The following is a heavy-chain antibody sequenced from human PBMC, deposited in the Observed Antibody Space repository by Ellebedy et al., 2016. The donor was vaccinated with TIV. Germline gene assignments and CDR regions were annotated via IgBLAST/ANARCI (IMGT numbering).Heavy chain of an antibody. CDR2: IRQEGDEI. CDR1: GFNFRSYW. J-gene: IGHJ5*02. D-gene: IGHD4-17*01. V-gene: IGHV3-7*01. CDR3: ARRASYGDYAVQVNPWFDP. Sequence: GESLKISCAASGFNFRSYWMTWVRQAPGKGVEWVAKIRQEGDEIYYVESVKGRFTISRDNAKNSLFLQMNSLRVEDTAVYYCARRASYGDYAVQVNPWFDPWGQGTLVTVSS.